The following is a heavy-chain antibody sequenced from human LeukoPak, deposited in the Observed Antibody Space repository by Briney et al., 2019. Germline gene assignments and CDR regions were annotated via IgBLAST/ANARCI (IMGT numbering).Heavy chain of an antibody. Sequence: GGSLRLSCAASAFTFSNYAMSWVRQAPGKGLEWVAVIWYDGSNKYYADSVKGRFTISRDNSENTLYLQMNSLRAEDTAVYYCAREVDSGSPGPGYWGQGTLVTVSS. D-gene: IGHD5-12*01. V-gene: IGHV3-33*08. CDR2: IWYDGSNK. CDR1: AFTFSNYA. CDR3: AREVDSGSPGPGY. J-gene: IGHJ4*02.